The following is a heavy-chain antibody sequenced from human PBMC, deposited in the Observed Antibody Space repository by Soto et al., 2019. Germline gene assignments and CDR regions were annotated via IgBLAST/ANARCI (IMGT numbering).Heavy chain of an antibody. CDR3: ARDDDVRYGDYHYYYGMDV. D-gene: IGHD4-17*01. CDR1: GFTFSDYY. J-gene: IGHJ6*02. CDR2: ISSSSSYT. Sequence: QVQLVESGGGLVKPGGSLRLSCAASGFTFSDYYMSLIRQAPEKGLEWVSYISSSSSYTNYAYSVKGRFTISRDNAKNSLYLQMNSLRAEDTAVYYCARDDDVRYGDYHYYYGMDVWGPGTTVTVSS. V-gene: IGHV3-11*06.